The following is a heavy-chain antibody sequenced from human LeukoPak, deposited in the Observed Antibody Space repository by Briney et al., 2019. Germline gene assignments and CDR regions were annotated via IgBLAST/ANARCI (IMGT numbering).Heavy chain of an antibody. J-gene: IGHJ4*02. CDR3: TTGLGDPLYFDY. D-gene: IGHD4-17*01. CDR1: GFTVSNNH. Sequence: PGGSLRLSCAVSGFTVSNNHIYWVRQAPGKGLEWVGRIKSKTDGGTTDYAAPVKGRFTISRDDSKNTLYLQMNSLKTEDTAVYYCTTGLGDPLYFDYWGQGTLVTVSS. CDR2: IKSKTDGGTT. V-gene: IGHV3-15*01.